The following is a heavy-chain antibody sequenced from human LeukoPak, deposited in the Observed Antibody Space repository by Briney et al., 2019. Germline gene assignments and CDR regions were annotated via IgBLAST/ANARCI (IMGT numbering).Heavy chain of an antibody. D-gene: IGHD2-15*01. CDR3: ARESYCGGGSCYSGWFDP. CDR2: INPNSGGT. Sequence: GASVTVSCKASGYTFTGYYMHWVRQAPGQGLEWMGWINPNSGGTNYAQKFQGWVTMTRDTSISTAYMELSRLRSDDTAVYYSARESYCGGGSCYSGWFDPWGQGTLVTVSS. V-gene: IGHV1-2*04. J-gene: IGHJ5*02. CDR1: GYTFTGYY.